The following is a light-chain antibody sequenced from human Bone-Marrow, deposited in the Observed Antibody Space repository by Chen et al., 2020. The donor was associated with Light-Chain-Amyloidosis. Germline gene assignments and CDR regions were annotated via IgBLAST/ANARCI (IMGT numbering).Light chain of an antibody. CDR2: GAS. J-gene: IGKJ2*01. V-gene: IGKV3-20*01. Sequence: EFVLTPSPGILSLSPGDRATLSCRASQSGAGNYVAWYQQKPGQPPRLLIYGASNRTAGIPDRFSGSGSGADFTLTISRLDPEDFAVYYCQQYGSSLYTFGQGTRLEIK. CDR3: QQYGSSLYT. CDR1: QSGAGNY.